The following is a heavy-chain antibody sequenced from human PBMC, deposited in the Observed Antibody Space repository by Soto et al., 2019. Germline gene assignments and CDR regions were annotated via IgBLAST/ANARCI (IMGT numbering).Heavy chain of an antibody. J-gene: IGHJ3*01. CDR1: GYPFTSSG. D-gene: IGHD3-22*01. CDR3: ARAFFYQGSDSRGYSFDAFDF. V-gene: IGHV1-18*01. Sequence: GGSVKVSLKASGYPFTSSGMSLVRQAPGQGLEWMGWISAHTGSSEYAQRFQGRVTMTTDRSTSTAYMELRSLRSDDTAVYYCARAFFYQGSDSRGYSFDAFDFWGPGTMVTVSS. CDR2: ISAHTGSS.